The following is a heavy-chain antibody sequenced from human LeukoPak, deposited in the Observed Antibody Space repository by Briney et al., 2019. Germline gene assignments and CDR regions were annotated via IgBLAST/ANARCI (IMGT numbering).Heavy chain of an antibody. J-gene: IGHJ4*02. CDR2: ISASGSNI. CDR3: VRVKGTYFDF. D-gene: IGHD1-1*01. Sequence: GGSLRLSCAASGFPFSSYSMNWVRQAPGKGLEWVSYISASGSNIYYLDSVKGRFTVSRDNAMNSLFLQMDRPRAEDAAVYYCVRVKGTYFDFWGQGTLVTVSS. CDR1: GFPFSSYS. V-gene: IGHV3-48*01.